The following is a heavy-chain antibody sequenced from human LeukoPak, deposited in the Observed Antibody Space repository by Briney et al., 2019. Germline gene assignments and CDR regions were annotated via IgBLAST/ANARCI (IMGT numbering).Heavy chain of an antibody. V-gene: IGHV4-59*13. J-gene: IGHJ4*02. CDR3: AKGEGDY. Sequence: SETLSLTRTVSGGSLSGYYWSWIRQPPGKGLEWIGYIYDSGNTKYNPSLKSRVTISIDTSKNQFSLKLSSVTAADTAVYYCAKGEGDYWGQGTLVTVSS. CDR1: GGSLSGYY. CDR2: IYDSGNT. D-gene: IGHD2-21*01.